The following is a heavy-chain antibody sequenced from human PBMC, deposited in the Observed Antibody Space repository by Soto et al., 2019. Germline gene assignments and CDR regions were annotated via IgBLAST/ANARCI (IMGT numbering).Heavy chain of an antibody. CDR3: ARSVAVAATIDY. V-gene: IGHV1-46*03. D-gene: IGHD6-19*01. CDR2: INPSGGRT. Sequence: SVKVSCKASGYTFTSYYVHWVRQAPGQGLEWMGKINPSGGRTTYAQQFQGRVTMTMDTSTSTVYMELNSLTSGDTAIYFCARSVAVAATIDYWGQGTLVTVSS. CDR1: GYTFTSYY. J-gene: IGHJ4*02.